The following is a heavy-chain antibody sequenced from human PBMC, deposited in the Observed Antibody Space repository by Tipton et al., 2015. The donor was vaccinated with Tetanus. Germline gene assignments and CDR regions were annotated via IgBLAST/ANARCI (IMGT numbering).Heavy chain of an antibody. CDR2: SWYDGTDK. D-gene: IGHD2-15*01. CDR1: GFIFSSYC. J-gene: IGHJ4*02. V-gene: IGHV3-33*01. CDR3: ASEADCSGGSCFSGEFDN. Sequence: SLRLSCAASGFIFSSYCIHWVRQAPGKGLEWVAGSWYDGTDKYSADSVNVRFTISRYNSKYTPYLQMNILRAEDTAVYYCASEADCSGGSCFSGEFDNWGQGTQVTVSS.